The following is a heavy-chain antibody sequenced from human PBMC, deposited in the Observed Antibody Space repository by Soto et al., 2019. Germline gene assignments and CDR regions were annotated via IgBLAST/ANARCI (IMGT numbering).Heavy chain of an antibody. J-gene: IGHJ5*02. Sequence: QVQLQESGPGLVKPSQTLSLTCTVSGGSISSGGYYWSWIRQHPGKGLEWIGSIYHSGTTNYNPSLQSRVTISVDTSKNQFSLKLTSVPAADTAVYYCAMVRGNQLLGWFDPWGQGTLVTVSS. V-gene: IGHV4-31*03. CDR2: IYHSGTT. CDR1: GGSISSGGYY. CDR3: AMVRGNQLLGWFDP. D-gene: IGHD2-2*01.